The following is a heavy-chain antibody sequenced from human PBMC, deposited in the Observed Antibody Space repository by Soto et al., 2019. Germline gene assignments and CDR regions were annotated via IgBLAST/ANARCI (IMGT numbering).Heavy chain of an antibody. V-gene: IGHV1-69*06. CDR3: ARDLSGAYYYYYGMDV. J-gene: IGHJ6*02. CDR2: IIPIFGTA. D-gene: IGHD1-26*01. Sequence: QVQLVQSGAEVKKPGSSVKVSCKASGGTFSSYAISWVRQAPGQGLEWMGGIIPIFGTANYAQKFQGRVTITADKSTSTGYMELSSLRSEDTAVYYCARDLSGAYYYYYGMDVWGQGTTVTVSS. CDR1: GGTFSSYA.